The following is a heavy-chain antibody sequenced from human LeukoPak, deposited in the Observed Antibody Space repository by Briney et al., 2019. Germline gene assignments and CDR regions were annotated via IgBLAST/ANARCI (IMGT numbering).Heavy chain of an antibody. D-gene: IGHD5-18*01. CDR1: GGSISSYY. CDR3: ARVVYSYGYYYYYYGMGV. CDR2: IYYSGST. Sequence: SETLSLTCTVSGGSISSYYWSWIRQPPGKGLEWIGYIYYSGSTNYNPSLKSRVTISVDTSKNQFSLKLSSVTAADTAVYYCARVVYSYGYYYYYYGMGVWGQGTTVTVSS. V-gene: IGHV4-59*01. J-gene: IGHJ6*02.